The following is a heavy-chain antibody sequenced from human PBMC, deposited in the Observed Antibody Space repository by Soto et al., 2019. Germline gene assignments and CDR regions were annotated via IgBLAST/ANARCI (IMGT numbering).Heavy chain of an antibody. J-gene: IGHJ5*02. CDR2: VSAIFGTA. Sequence: QVQLVQSGAEVKKPGSAVKVSCNASGVTFSSYAISWVRQAHVRGLEWMGGVSAIFGTANYAQKFQGRVTITADESTITAYMELRSLRAEDTAVYYCAWSAKGWFDPWGQVTLVTVAS. CDR1: GVTFSSYA. CDR3: AWSAKGWFDP. V-gene: IGHV1-69*12. D-gene: IGHD2-8*02.